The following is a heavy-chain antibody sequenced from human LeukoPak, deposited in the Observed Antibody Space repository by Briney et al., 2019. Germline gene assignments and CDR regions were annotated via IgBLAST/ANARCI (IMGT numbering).Heavy chain of an antibody. D-gene: IGHD5-12*01. J-gene: IGHJ5*02. CDR3: ASGSSGYDP. CDR1: GGSISNYY. Sequence: SETLSLTGIVSGGSISNYYWSWIRQPAGKGLEWIGRIYSSGTTIYNPSLKSRVTMSVDTSKNQFSLKLSSVTAADTAVYFCASGSSGYDPWGQGTLVTVSS. CDR2: IYSSGTT. V-gene: IGHV4-4*07.